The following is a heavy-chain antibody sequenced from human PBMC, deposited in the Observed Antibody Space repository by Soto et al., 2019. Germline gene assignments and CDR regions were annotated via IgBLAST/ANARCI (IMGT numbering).Heavy chain of an antibody. Sequence: QVQLVQSGAEVKKPGSSVKVSCKASGGTFSSYAISWVRQAPGQGLEWMGGIIPIFGTANYAQKFQGRVTITADESTSTAYMELSSLRSEDTAVYYCASKLSVAAADNWYFDLWGRGTLVTVSS. CDR2: IIPIFGTA. V-gene: IGHV1-69*01. CDR1: GGTFSSYA. J-gene: IGHJ2*01. D-gene: IGHD6-13*01. CDR3: ASKLSVAAADNWYFDL.